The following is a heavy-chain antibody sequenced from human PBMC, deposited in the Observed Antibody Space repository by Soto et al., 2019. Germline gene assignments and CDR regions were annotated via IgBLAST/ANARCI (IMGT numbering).Heavy chain of an antibody. V-gene: IGHV5-51*01. J-gene: IGHJ4*02. CDR1: GYSFSSYW. Sequence: GESLKISCRGSGYSFSSYWIGWVRQMPGKGLEWMAMIYPGDSDTTYSPSFQGQVTISADKSISTAYLQWSSLKATDTAMYYCARSPGRGYSGSPSKFDYWGQGTLVTVSS. D-gene: IGHD5-12*01. CDR3: ARSPGRGYSGSPSKFDY. CDR2: IYPGDSDT.